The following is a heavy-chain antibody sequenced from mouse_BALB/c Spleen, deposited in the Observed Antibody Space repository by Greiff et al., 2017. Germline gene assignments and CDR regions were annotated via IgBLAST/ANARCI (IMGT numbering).Heavy chain of an antibody. CDR1: GYTFTDYN. CDR2: INPNNGGT. CDR3: ARSGYYGYEYFDV. V-gene: IGHV1-18*01. J-gene: IGHJ1*01. Sequence: VQLQQSGPELVKPGASVKIPCKASGYTFTDYNMDWVKQSHGKSLEWIGDINPNNGGTIYNQKFKGKATLTVDKSSSTAYMELRSLTSEDTAVYYCARSGYYGYEYFDVWGAGTTVTVSS. D-gene: IGHD1-2*01.